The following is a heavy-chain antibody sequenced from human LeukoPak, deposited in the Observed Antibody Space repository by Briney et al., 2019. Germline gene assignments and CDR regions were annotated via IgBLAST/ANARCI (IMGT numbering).Heavy chain of an antibody. CDR3: ARAIGVHEDY. CDR1: GFTFSSYV. Sequence: GGSLRLSGAASGFTFSSYVMHWVRQAPGKGLEWVAVISYDGSNKYYADSVKGRFTISRDNSKNTLYLQMNSLRAEDTAVYYCARAIGVHEDYWGQGTLVTVSS. V-gene: IGHV3-30*03. CDR2: ISYDGSNK. J-gene: IGHJ4*02. D-gene: IGHD3-10*01.